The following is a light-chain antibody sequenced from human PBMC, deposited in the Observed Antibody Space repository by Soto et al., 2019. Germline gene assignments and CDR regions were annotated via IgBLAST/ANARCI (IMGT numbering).Light chain of an antibody. J-gene: IGKJ1*01. V-gene: IGKV3-11*01. CDR2: QTS. CDR1: QYINTR. Sequence: EIVSTQSPATLSSSPGDRVTLSCRASQYINTRLAWYQHRPGQAPRLLIYQTSIRAAGIPARFSASGSGTDFTLTISDVQPEDFALYYCHQRQSWPRTFGQGTKVDIK. CDR3: HQRQSWPRT.